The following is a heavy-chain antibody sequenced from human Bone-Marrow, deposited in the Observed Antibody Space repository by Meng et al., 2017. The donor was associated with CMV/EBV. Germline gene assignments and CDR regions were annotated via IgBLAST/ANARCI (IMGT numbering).Heavy chain of an antibody. D-gene: IGHD6-6*01. J-gene: IGHJ4*02. CDR2: IYYSGST. CDR3: ARGGYSSSSVETA. CDR1: GGSVSSGSCY. Sequence: SETLSLTCTVSGGSVSSGSCYWSWIRQPPGKGLEWIGYIYYSGSTNYNPSLESRVTISIDTSKNQFSLKLTSVTAADTAVYYCARGGYSSSSVETAWGQGTLVPVSS. V-gene: IGHV4-61*01.